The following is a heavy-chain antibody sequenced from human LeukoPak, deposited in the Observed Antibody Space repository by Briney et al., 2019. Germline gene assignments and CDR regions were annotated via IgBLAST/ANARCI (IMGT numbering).Heavy chain of an antibody. V-gene: IGHV3-7*04. CDR2: IKKDGSEK. CDR3: ARGSDGAFDI. Sequence: GGSLRLSCAASGFRFSSHWMNWVRQAPGKGLEWVANIKKDGSEKYYVDSVKGRFTISRDNAKNSLYLQMNSLRAEDTAVYYCARGSDGAFDIWGQGTMVTVSS. D-gene: IGHD1-26*01. CDR1: GFRFSSHW. J-gene: IGHJ3*02.